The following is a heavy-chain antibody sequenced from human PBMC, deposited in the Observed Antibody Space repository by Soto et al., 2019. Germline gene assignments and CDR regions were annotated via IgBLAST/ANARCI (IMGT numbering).Heavy chain of an antibody. CDR3: ARDTEYYDILTGYYSPPTAFDY. V-gene: IGHV3-7*01. CDR2: IKQDGSEK. D-gene: IGHD3-9*01. J-gene: IGHJ4*02. Sequence: PGGSLRLSCAASGFTFSSYWMSWVRQAPEKGLEWVANIKQDGSEKYYVDSVKGRFTISRDNAKNSLYLQMNSLRAEDTAVYYCARDTEYYDILTGYYSPPTAFDYWGQGTLVTVSS. CDR1: GFTFSSYW.